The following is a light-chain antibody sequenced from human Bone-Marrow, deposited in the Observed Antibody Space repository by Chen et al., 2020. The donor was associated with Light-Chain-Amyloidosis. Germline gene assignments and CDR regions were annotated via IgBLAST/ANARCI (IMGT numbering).Light chain of an antibody. CDR1: SFDY. CDR3: GSYAGTNNWI. CDR2: EFT. Sequence: QTALTQPPSASGSPGHSVTISCTGFSFDYVSWYQQHPGKAPKLLIYEFTKRPSGVPARFSGTRSVTTASLTVSGLQAEDEAYDHCGSYAGTNNWIFGGGTKLTVL. V-gene: IGLV2-8*01. J-gene: IGLJ2*01.